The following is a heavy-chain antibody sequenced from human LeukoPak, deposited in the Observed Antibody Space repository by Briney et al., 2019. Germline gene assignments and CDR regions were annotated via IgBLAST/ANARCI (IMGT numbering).Heavy chain of an antibody. V-gene: IGHV1-18*01. Sequence: ASVKVSCKASGYTFTRYGTSWVRQAPGQGLEWMGWINPNNGNTNYVQKLQGRVTMTTDTSTGTAYMELRSLRSDDTAVYYCARVGYDSSGRHRYAFDIWGQGTMVTVSS. J-gene: IGHJ3*02. CDR1: GYTFTRYG. CDR2: INPNNGNT. D-gene: IGHD3-22*01. CDR3: ARVGYDSSGRHRYAFDI.